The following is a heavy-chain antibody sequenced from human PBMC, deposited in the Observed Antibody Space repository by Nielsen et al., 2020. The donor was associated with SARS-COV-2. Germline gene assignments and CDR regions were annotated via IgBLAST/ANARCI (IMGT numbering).Heavy chain of an antibody. CDR1: GASISSDGYY. Sequence: SETLSLTCTVSGASISSDGYYWSWIRQHPGKGLEWIGYIYFSGTTFYNPSLKSRVTISVDTSKNQFSLKLSSVTAADTAVYYCASGHDYYDSSGYRPGRYYFDFWGQGTLATVSS. J-gene: IGHJ4*02. CDR3: ASGHDYYDSSGYRPGRYYFDF. D-gene: IGHD3-22*01. V-gene: IGHV4-31*03. CDR2: IYFSGTT.